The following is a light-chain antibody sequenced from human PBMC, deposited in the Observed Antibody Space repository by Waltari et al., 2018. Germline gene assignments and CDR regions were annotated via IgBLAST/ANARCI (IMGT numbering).Light chain of an antibody. CDR3: QQYGSSST. V-gene: IGKV3-20*01. CDR2: GAS. Sequence: EIVLTQSPGTLSLTPGERATLSCRASQSVTSNYLVWYQQKPGQAPRLLIYGASSRATGIPDRCSGSGSGTDFTLTISRLEPEDFAVYYCQQYGSSSTFGQGTRLEIK. CDR1: QSVTSNY. J-gene: IGKJ5*01.